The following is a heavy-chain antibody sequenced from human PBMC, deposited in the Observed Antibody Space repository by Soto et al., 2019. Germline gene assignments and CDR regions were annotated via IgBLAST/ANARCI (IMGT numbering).Heavy chain of an antibody. Sequence: QVQLQESGPGLVKPSETLSLTGTGAGGSISSYYWSWIRQPPWKELEWIACIYYTGSTNYNPSLKSQVTLSAATFKNQFSLKLSSVTAAATAMYDCARVDSSGAYFDYWGQGTLVTVSS. CDR1: GGSISSYY. D-gene: IGHD2-15*01. CDR2: IYYTGST. CDR3: ARVDSSGAYFDY. J-gene: IGHJ4*02. V-gene: IGHV4-59*01.